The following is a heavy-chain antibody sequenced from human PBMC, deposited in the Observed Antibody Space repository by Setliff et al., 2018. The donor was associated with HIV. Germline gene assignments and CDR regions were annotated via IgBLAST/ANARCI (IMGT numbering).Heavy chain of an antibody. Sequence: SETLSLTCVGPDWGFTSSGGFYWYWIRQPAGKGLEWIGRIYTSGTTNYNPSLKSRVTISMDTSKSQFSLRLTSVTAADTAVYYCAGQDIGAVPALGAFDIWGQGTMVTVSS. CDR1: GFTSSGGFY. CDR3: AGQDIGAVPALGAFDI. V-gene: IGHV4-61*02. D-gene: IGHD2-2*01. J-gene: IGHJ3*02. CDR2: IYTSGTT.